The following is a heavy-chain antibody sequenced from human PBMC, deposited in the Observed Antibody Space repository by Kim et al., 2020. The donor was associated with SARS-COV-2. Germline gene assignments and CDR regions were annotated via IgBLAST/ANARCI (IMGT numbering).Heavy chain of an antibody. CDR3: ARENYDFWSGYRHGMDV. J-gene: IGHJ6*02. D-gene: IGHD3-3*01. CDR1: GGSVSSGSYY. CDR2: IYYSGST. V-gene: IGHV4-61*01. Sequence: SETLSLTCTVSGGSVSSGSYYWSWIRQPPGKGLEWIGYIYYSGSTNYNPSLKSRVTISVDTSKNQFSLKLSSVTAADTAVYYCARENYDFWSGYRHGMDVWGQGTTVTVSS.